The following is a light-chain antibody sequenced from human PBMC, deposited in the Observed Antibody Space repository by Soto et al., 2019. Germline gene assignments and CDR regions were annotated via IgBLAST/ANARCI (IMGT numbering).Light chain of an antibody. CDR2: DVS. V-gene: IGLV2-14*01. J-gene: IGLJ1*01. CDR1: SGDVGGYNY. Sequence: QFALTQPASVSGSPGQSITISCTGTSGDVGGYNYVSWYQQHPGKAPKLMIYDVSNRPSGVSNRFSGSKSGNTASLTISGLQAEDEADYYCSSYTSSSTLLYVFGTGTKLTVL. CDR3: SSYTSSSTLLYV.